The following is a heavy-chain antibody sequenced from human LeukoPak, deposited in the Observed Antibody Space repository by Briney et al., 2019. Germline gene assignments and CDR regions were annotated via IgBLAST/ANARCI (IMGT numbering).Heavy chain of an antibody. J-gene: IGHJ4*02. V-gene: IGHV4-59*01. CDR1: GGSISSYY. D-gene: IGHD4-17*01. Sequence: SETLSLTCTVSGGSISSYYWSWIRQPPGKGLEWIGYIYYSGSTNYNPSLKSRVTISVDTSKNQFSLKLSSVTAADTAVYYCARDYDYGDFYFDYWGQGTLVTVSS. CDR3: ARDYDYGDFYFDY. CDR2: IYYSGST.